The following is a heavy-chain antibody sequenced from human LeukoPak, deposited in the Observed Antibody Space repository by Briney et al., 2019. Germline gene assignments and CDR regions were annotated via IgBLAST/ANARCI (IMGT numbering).Heavy chain of an antibody. D-gene: IGHD3-9*01. J-gene: IGHJ6*02. CDR3: ARVDVRRILTGYYYYGMDV. Sequence: SVNVSCKASGGTFSSYAISWVRQAPGQGLEWMGGIIPIFGTANYAQKFQGRVTITADESTSTAYMELSSLRSEDTAVYYCARVDVRRILTGYYYYGMDVWGQGTTVTVSS. CDR2: IIPIFGTA. CDR1: GGTFSSYA. V-gene: IGHV1-69*13.